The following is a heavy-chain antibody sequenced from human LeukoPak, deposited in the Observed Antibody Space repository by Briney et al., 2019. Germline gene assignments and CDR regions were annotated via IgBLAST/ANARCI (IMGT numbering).Heavy chain of an antibody. CDR3: ARNKKVGQLFKLCWFDP. J-gene: IGHJ5*02. Sequence: PSGTLSLTCAVSGGSISSSNWWSWVRQPPGKGLEWIGEIYHSGSTNYNPSLKSRVTISVDTSKNQFSLKLSSVTAADTAVYYCARNKKVGQLFKLCWFDPWGQGTLVTVSS. CDR2: IYHSGST. V-gene: IGHV4-4*02. CDR1: GGSISSSNW. D-gene: IGHD6-13*01.